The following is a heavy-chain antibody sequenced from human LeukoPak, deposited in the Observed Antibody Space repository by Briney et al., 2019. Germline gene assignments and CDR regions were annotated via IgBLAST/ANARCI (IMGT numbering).Heavy chain of an antibody. V-gene: IGHV3-30*04. CDR1: GFSFSGYA. Sequence: GGSLRLSCVASGFSFSGYAIHWVRQAPGKGLEWVALISFNGGRKDYADSVKGRFTISRDNAKNSLYLQMNSLRAEDTAVYYCARDLQGDIWGQGTMVTVSS. CDR2: ISFNGGRK. J-gene: IGHJ3*02. CDR3: ARDLQGDI.